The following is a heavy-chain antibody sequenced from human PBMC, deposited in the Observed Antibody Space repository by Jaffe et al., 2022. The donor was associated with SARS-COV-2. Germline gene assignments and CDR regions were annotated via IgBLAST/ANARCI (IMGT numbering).Heavy chain of an antibody. Sequence: QVQLQESGPRLVKPSETLSLTCTVSGGSISSYYWSWIRQPPGKGLEWIGNIYYGGSTNYNPSLKSRVTISVDTSKSQFSLNLSSVTAADTATYYCARGRDFWNGQHFFDYWGQGTLVTVSS. CDR2: IYYGGST. J-gene: IGHJ4*02. CDR1: GGSISSYY. CDR3: ARGRDFWNGQHFFDY. D-gene: IGHD3-3*01. V-gene: IGHV4-59*01.